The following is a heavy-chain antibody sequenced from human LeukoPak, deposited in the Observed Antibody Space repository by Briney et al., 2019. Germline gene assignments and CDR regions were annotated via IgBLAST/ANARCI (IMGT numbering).Heavy chain of an antibody. J-gene: IGHJ6*02. CDR1: GYTFTSYY. V-gene: IGHV1-46*01. CDR2: INPSGGST. D-gene: IGHD1-20*01. CDR3: ARDAPANWNDVYYYYGMDV. Sequence: GASVKVSCKASGYTFTSYYMHWVRQAPGQGLEWMGIINPSGGSTSYAQKFQGRATMTRDTSTSTVYMELSSLRSEDTAVYYCARDAPANWNDVYYYYGMDVWGQGTTVTVSS.